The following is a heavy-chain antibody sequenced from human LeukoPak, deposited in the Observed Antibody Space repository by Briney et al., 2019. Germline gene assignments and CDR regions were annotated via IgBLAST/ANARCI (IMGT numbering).Heavy chain of an antibody. CDR3: ARHGALCTGGSCTRFDP. V-gene: IGHV4-39*01. D-gene: IGHD2-15*01. CDR2: IYYSGST. J-gene: IGHJ5*02. Sequence: SETLSLTCTVSGGSISSSNYYWGWIRQPPGKGLEWIGTIYYSGSTYYNPSRKSRVTISVDTSKNHFSLKVRSVTATDTAMYYCARHGALCTGGSCTRFDPWGQGTLVTVSS. CDR1: GGSISSSNYY.